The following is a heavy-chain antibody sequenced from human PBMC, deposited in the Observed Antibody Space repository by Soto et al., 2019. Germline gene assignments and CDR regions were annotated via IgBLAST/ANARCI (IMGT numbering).Heavy chain of an antibody. J-gene: IGHJ4*02. Sequence: SETLSLTCTVSGGSISSGGYYWSWIRQHPGKGLEWIGYIYYSGSTYYNPSLKSRVTISVDTSKNQFSLKLSSVTAADTAVYYCARVSGYDFLISRPPYFDYWGQGTLVTVSS. CDR1: GGSISSGGYY. V-gene: IGHV4-31*03. CDR3: ARVSGYDFLISRPPYFDY. CDR2: IYYSGST. D-gene: IGHD5-12*01.